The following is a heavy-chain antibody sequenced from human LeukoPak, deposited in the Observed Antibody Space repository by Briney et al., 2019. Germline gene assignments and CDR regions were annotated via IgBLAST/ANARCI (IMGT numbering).Heavy chain of an antibody. V-gene: IGHV3-74*01. Sequence: GGSLRLSCAASGFYFSSNWMHWVRHAPGQGLVWVSRIKGDGISTNYADSVKGRFTISRDIAKNTLYLQMNSLRAEDTGVYYCAKDHYWSIDYWGRGTLVTVSS. CDR3: AKDHYWSIDY. CDR2: IKGDGIST. J-gene: IGHJ4*02. CDR1: GFYFSSNW. D-gene: IGHD3-3*01.